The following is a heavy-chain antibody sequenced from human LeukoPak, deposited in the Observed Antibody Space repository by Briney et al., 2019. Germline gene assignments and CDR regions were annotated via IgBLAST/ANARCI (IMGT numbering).Heavy chain of an antibody. V-gene: IGHV3-23*01. Sequence: GGSLRLSCAASGFTFDDYAMHWVRQAPGKGLEWVSTITGRGDATYYADSVKGRFTISSDNSKNTLYLQMNSLRADDTAVYYCARDSSMLRGPLVIYYFDFWGQGTLVTVSS. CDR3: ARDSSMLRGPLVIYYFDF. CDR1: GFTFDDYA. J-gene: IGHJ4*02. D-gene: IGHD3-10*01. CDR2: ITGRGDAT.